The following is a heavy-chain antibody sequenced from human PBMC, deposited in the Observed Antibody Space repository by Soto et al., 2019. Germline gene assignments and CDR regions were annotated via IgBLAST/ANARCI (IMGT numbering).Heavy chain of an antibody. Sequence: SETLSLTCTVSGGSISNAAYYWGWIRQPPGKGLECIGIIYYSGNTYYSPSLKSRVTMSVDTSKNHFSLKLSSVSAADTSMYYCARVYGSGNRYFDHWGQGTLVTVSS. V-gene: IGHV4-39*02. CDR1: GGSISNAAYY. J-gene: IGHJ4*02. CDR3: ARVYGSGNRYFDH. CDR2: IYYSGNT. D-gene: IGHD3-10*01.